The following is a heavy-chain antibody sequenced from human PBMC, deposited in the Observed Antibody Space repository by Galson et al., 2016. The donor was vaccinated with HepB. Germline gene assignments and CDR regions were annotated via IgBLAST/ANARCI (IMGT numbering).Heavy chain of an antibody. CDR2: IYYSGST. V-gene: IGHV4-59*01. Sequence: LSLTCTVSGGSISGFYWSWIRQPPGRGLEWIGYIYYSGSTSYNPSLKSRVTMSVDTSKNQLSLELSYVTAADTAMYYCARDGESAYDSLWEKWGQGTLVSVSS. CDR3: ARDGESAYDSLWEK. J-gene: IGHJ4*02. D-gene: IGHD3-9*01. CDR1: GGSISGFY.